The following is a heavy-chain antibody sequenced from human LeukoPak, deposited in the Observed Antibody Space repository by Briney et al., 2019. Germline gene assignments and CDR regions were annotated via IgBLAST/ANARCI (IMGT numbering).Heavy chain of an antibody. V-gene: IGHV6-1*01. D-gene: IGHD6-13*01. Sequence: SQTLSLTCAISGDSVSSNIAAWNWIRQSPSRGLEWLGRTYYRSKWYNDYVVSVKSRIIISPDTSKNQFSLQLNSVAPEDTAVYYCASINIAAAAQGDAFDIWGQGTMVTVSS. CDR1: GDSVSSNIAA. CDR2: TYYRSKWYN. J-gene: IGHJ3*02. CDR3: ASINIAAAAQGDAFDI.